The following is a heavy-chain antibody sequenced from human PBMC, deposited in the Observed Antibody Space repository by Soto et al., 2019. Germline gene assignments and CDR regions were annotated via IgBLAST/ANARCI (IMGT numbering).Heavy chain of an antibody. J-gene: IGHJ6*02. Sequence: ASVKVSCKASGYTFTSYGISWVRQAPGQGLEWMGWISAYNGNTNYAQKLQGRVTMTTDTSTSTAYMELRSLRSDDTAVYYCARDPGIAVAGPLYYYYGMDVWGQGTMVTVSS. D-gene: IGHD6-19*01. CDR1: GYTFTSYG. CDR2: ISAYNGNT. CDR3: ARDPGIAVAGPLYYYYGMDV. V-gene: IGHV1-18*04.